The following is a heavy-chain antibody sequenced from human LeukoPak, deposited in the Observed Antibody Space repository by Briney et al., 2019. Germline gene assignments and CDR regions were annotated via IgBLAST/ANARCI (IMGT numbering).Heavy chain of an antibody. CDR1: GFTFSHFW. CDR2: ISNYDTI. CDR3: ASFLYDFWSGYHH. D-gene: IGHD3-3*01. J-gene: IGHJ5*02. Sequence: GGSLRLSCAGSGFTFSHFWMSWVRQAPGKGLEWVSYISNYDTIYYADSVRGRFTISRDIAKNSLYLQMNSLRDEDTAVYYCASFLYDFWSGYHHWGQGTLVTVSS. V-gene: IGHV3-48*02.